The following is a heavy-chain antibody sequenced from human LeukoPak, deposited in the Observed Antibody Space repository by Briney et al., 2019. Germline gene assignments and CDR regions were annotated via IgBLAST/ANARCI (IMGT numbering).Heavy chain of an antibody. Sequence: PGGSLRLSCAASGFTVSSNYMSWVRQAPGKGLEWVSAIGGSGVNTYYADSAKGRFTISRDNSKNTLYLQMNSLRGEDTAVYYCARGPSGSYYINYWGQGTLVTVSS. V-gene: IGHV3-23*01. CDR1: GFTVSSNY. D-gene: IGHD1-26*01. CDR3: ARGPSGSYYINY. J-gene: IGHJ4*02. CDR2: IGGSGVNT.